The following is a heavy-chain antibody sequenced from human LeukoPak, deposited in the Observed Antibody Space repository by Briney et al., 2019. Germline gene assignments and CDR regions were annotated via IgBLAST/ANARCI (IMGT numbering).Heavy chain of an antibody. CDR2: IYYSGST. J-gene: IGHJ4*02. CDR1: AGSVSRDSYY. V-gene: IGHV4-61*01. CDR3: ATRPSGSDRFLPYFDY. D-gene: IGHD1-1*01. Sequence: ASETLSLTCTLSAGSVSRDSYYWSWVRQPPGKGLEWIGYIYYSGSTNYNPSLKSRVTISVDTSKNQVSLKLSSVTAADTAVYYCATRPSGSDRFLPYFDYWGQGTLVTFSS.